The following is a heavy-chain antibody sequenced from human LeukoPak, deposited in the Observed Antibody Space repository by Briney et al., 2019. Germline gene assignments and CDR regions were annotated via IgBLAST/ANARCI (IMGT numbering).Heavy chain of an antibody. V-gene: IGHV3-30*03. CDR2: ISYDGSDK. CDR3: ARARPSMWIDY. CDR1: GFTFSNFG. J-gene: IGHJ4*02. D-gene: IGHD5-12*01. Sequence: GGSLRLSCVASGFTFSNFGMHWVRQAPGKGLEWVAVISYDGSDKFYADSVKGRFTISRDSSKNTLYLQMNSLRPEDTAVYYCARARPSMWIDYWGQGTLVTVSS.